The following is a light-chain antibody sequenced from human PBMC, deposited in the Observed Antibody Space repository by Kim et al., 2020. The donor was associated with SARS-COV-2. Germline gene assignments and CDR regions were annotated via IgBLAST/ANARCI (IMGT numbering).Light chain of an antibody. J-gene: IGKJ4*01. Sequence: DIQMTQSPSSLSAFVGDRVTITCRASQSISDYVNWYQHKPGKAPNLLIYAASTLQSGVPSRFAGSGSGTDFTLTITSLQPEDFATYFCQQTYTATLTFGGGTKVDIK. V-gene: IGKV1-39*01. CDR2: AAS. CDR3: QQTYTATLT. CDR1: QSISDY.